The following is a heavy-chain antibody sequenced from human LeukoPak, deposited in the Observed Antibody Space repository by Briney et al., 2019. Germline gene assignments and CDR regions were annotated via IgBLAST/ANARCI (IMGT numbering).Heavy chain of an antibody. V-gene: IGHV1-2*02. CDR2: INPNSGGT. CDR1: GYTFTGYY. D-gene: IGHD5-18*01. J-gene: IGHJ6*02. CDR3: AREGPVDTAMVRDYYYGMDV. Sequence: ASVKVFCKASGYTFTGYYMHWVRQAPGQGLEWMGWINPNSGGTNYAQKFQGRVTMTRDTSISTAYMELSRLRSDDTAVYYCAREGPVDTAMVRDYYYGMDVWGQGITVTISS.